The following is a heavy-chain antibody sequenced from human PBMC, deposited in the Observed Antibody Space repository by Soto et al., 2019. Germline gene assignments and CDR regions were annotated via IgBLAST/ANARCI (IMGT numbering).Heavy chain of an antibody. CDR1: GDTFSNHT. CDR2: IIPILGVA. V-gene: IGHV1-69*04. D-gene: IGHD4-17*01. J-gene: IGHJ6*03. Sequence: QVQLVQSGAEVKKPGSSVKVSCKDSGDTFSNHTISWVRQAPGQGLEWMGRIIPILGVANYAQKFQGRVTLTADKSTSTSYMELSSLRSADTAVYYCARVAEMVTVTKSYYYYMDVWGTGTTVSVA. CDR3: ARVAEMVTVTKSYYYYMDV.